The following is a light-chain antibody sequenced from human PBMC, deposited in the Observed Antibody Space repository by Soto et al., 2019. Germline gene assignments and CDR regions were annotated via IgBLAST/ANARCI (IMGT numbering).Light chain of an antibody. V-gene: IGKV1-27*01. J-gene: IGKJ1*01. CDR1: QAISNY. Sequence: DVPMTQSPSSLSASVGDRVTITCRASQAISNYVAWYQQKPGKVPKLLIYAESTLQSGVPSRFGGRGSGTDFTLTISSLQSEDVATYYCQNYKSAPWAFGQGTKVELK. CDR3: QNYKSAPWA. CDR2: AES.